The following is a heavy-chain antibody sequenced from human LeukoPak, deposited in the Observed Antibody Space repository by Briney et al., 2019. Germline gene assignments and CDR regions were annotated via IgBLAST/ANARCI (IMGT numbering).Heavy chain of an antibody. Sequence: GGSLRLSCAASGFTFSSAWMDWVRQAPGKGLEWVASINPDGNKKYSADSVKGRFTISRDNAENSLYLQMNSLRVEDTAFYYCARDLAYSRLDYWGQGMLVTVSS. J-gene: IGHJ4*02. CDR1: GFTFSSAW. CDR2: INPDGNKK. D-gene: IGHD5-18*01. V-gene: IGHV3-7*01. CDR3: ARDLAYSRLDY.